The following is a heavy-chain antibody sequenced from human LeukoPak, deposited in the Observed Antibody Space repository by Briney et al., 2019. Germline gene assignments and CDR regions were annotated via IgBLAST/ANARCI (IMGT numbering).Heavy chain of an antibody. J-gene: IGHJ3*02. D-gene: IGHD5-24*01. CDR2: ISSSGSTI. CDR3: ARDRQRWLQLGALDI. CDR1: GFTFSDYY. V-gene: IGHV3-11*01. Sequence: GGSLRLSCAASGFTFSDYYMSWIRQAPGKGLEWVSYISSSGSTIYYADSVKGRFTISRDNAKNSLYLQMNSLRAEDTAVYYCARDRQRWLQLGALDIWGQGTMVTVSS.